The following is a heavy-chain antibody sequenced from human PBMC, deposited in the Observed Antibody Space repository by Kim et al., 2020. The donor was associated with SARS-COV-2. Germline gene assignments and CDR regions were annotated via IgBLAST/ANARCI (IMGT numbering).Heavy chain of an antibody. CDR2: ISAYNGNT. CDR3: ASAGFSRSCYVHRALFYY. D-gene: IGHD3-10*02. V-gene: IGHV1-18*01. J-gene: IGHJ4*01. CDR1: GYTFTCYG. Sequence: ASVKVSCKSSGYTFTCYGISWVRQAPGQGLEWMGWISAYNGNTNYAQKLQGRVTMTTDTSTSTAYLDLRSLRSDDTALYYCASAGFSRSCYVHRALFYYW.